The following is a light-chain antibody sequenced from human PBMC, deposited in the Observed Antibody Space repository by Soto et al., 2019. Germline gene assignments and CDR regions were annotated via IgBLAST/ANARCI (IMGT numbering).Light chain of an antibody. V-gene: IGKV1-5*03. CDR1: QSISSW. Sequence: DIQMTQSPSTLSASVGDRVTITCRASQSISSWLAWYQQKPGKAPKLLIYKASTLKSGVPSRFSGSGSGTEFPVTNSCPQPDAFSTHFSQQENSYSQAFGPGTKVDIK. CDR3: QQENSYSQA. CDR2: KAS. J-gene: IGKJ1*01.